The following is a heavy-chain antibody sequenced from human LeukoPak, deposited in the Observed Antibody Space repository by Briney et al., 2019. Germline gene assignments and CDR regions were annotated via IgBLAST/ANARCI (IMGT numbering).Heavy chain of an antibody. V-gene: IGHV4-59*12. CDR3: ARGTYYYDSSGYYYRLDYFDY. J-gene: IGHJ4*02. D-gene: IGHD3-22*01. Sequence: SETLSLTCTVSGGSIIGYYWSWIRQPPGKGLEWIGYIYYSGSTNYNPSLKSRVTISVDTSKNQFSLKLSSVTAADTAVYYCARGTYYYDSSGYYYRLDYFDYWGQGTLVTVSS. CDR1: GGSIIGYY. CDR2: IYYSGST.